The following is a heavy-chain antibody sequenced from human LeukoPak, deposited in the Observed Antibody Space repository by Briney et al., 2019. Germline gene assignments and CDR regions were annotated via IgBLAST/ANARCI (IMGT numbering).Heavy chain of an antibody. J-gene: IGHJ4*02. Sequence: SETLSLTCTVSGGSISSGSYYWSWIRQPAGKGLEWIGRIYTSGSTNYNPSLKSRVTMSVDTSKNQFSLKLSSVTAADTAVYYCAREEDTATELWGQGTLVTVSS. CDR1: GGSISSGSYY. CDR2: IYTSGST. D-gene: IGHD5-18*01. V-gene: IGHV4-61*02. CDR3: AREEDTATEL.